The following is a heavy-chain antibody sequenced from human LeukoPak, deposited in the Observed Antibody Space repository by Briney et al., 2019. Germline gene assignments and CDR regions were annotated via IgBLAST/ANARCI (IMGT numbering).Heavy chain of an antibody. CDR3: ARERTGNFDY. CDR1: GFTFSTYA. CDR2: ISYDGSEK. V-gene: IGHV3-30-3*01. J-gene: IGHJ4*02. Sequence: GGSLRRSCAASGFTFSTYAMHWVRQAPGKGLEWVAVISYDGSEKYYADSVKGRFTISRDNSKNTLYLQMNSLRAEDTAVYYCARERTGNFDYWGQGTLVTVSS. D-gene: IGHD3-10*01.